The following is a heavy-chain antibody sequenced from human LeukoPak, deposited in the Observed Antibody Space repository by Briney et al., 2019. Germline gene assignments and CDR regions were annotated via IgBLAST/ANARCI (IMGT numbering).Heavy chain of an antibody. V-gene: IGHV4-59*01. Sequence: SETLSLTCTVSGGSISSYYWSWIRQPPGKGLEWIGYIYYSGSTNYNPSLKSRVTISVDTSKNQFSLKLSSVTAADTAVYYCARAVDTAMVNWGQGTMVTVSS. J-gene: IGHJ3*01. CDR3: ARAVDTAMVN. CDR1: GGSISSYY. CDR2: IYYSGST. D-gene: IGHD5-18*01.